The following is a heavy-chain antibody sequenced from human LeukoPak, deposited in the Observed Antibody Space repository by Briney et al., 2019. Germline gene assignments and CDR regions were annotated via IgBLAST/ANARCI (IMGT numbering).Heavy chain of an antibody. D-gene: IGHD6-19*01. CDR2: INPNSGGT. J-gene: IGHJ6*03. V-gene: IGHV1-2*02. Sequence: VASVKVSCKASGYTFTGYYMHWVRQAPGQGLEWMGWINPNSGGTNCAQKFQGRVTMTRDTSISTAYMELSRLRSDDTAVYYCARVGAVAGYYYYYYMDVRGKGTTVTVSS. CDR1: GYTFTGYY. CDR3: ARVGAVAGYYYYYYMDV.